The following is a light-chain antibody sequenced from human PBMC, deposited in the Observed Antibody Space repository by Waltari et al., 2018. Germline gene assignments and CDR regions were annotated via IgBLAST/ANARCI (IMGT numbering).Light chain of an antibody. V-gene: IGLV2-23*02. CDR3: CSYAGDRSVL. CDR1: SSDVGNYNL. CDR2: EVS. J-gene: IGLJ2*01. Sequence: QSALTQPASVSGSPGQSITVSCTGTSSDVGNYNLVSWYQQHPGNAPKLLIYEVSQRPSWVSNRFSGSKSGTTASLTVSGLQAEDEAIYFCCSYAGDRSVLFGGGTKLTVL.